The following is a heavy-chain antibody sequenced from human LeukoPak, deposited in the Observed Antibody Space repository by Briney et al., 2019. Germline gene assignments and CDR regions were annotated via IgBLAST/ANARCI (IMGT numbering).Heavy chain of an antibody. CDR3: AKDSGSGWPGDYFDY. D-gene: IGHD6-19*01. CDR1: GFTFSSYG. Sequence: GGSLRLSCAASGFTFSSYGMLWVRQAPVKGLEWVAVISYDGSNKYYADSVKGRFTISRDNSKNTLYLQMNSLGAEDTAVYYRAKDSGSGWPGDYFDYWGQGTLVTVSS. J-gene: IGHJ4*02. CDR2: ISYDGSNK. V-gene: IGHV3-30*18.